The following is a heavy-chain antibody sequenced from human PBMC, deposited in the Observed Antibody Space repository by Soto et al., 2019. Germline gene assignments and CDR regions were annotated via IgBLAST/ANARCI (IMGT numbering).Heavy chain of an antibody. D-gene: IGHD3-22*01. CDR2: IYSGGST. CDR3: ARDAYDSSGYYDY. Sequence: EVQLVESGGGLIQPGGSLRLSCAASGFTVSSNYMSWVRPAPGKGLEWVSVIYSGGSTYYADSVKGRFTISRDNSKNSLYLQMNSLRADDTAVYYCARDAYDSSGYYDYWGQGTLVTVSS. J-gene: IGHJ4*02. V-gene: IGHV3-53*01. CDR1: GFTVSSNY.